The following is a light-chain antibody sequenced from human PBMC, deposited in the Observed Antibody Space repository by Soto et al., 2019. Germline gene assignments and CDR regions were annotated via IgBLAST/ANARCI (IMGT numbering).Light chain of an antibody. CDR1: QSVSSY. V-gene: IGKV3-11*01. CDR2: DAS. CDR3: QQRSNGGT. J-gene: IGKJ4*01. Sequence: EIVLTRSPATLSLSPGERATLSCRASQSVSSYLAWYQQKPGQAPRLLIYDASNRATGIPARFSGSGSGTDFTLTISSLEPEDFAVYYCQQRSNGGTFGGGTKVDIK.